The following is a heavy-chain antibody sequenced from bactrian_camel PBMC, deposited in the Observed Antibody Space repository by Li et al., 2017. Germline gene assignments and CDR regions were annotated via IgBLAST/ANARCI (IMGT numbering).Heavy chain of an antibody. V-gene: IGHV3S40*01. J-gene: IGHJ4*01. CDR3: VRDGATSAGLWFDY. CDR2: IDTGAI. CDR1: LFSYPY. D-gene: IGHD1*01. Sequence: DVQLVESGGGLVQPGGSLRLSCTSSLFSYPYMTWVRQGPGKGLEWISTIDTGAIYYADSVKGRFTISRDNAKNTVYLQMSSLKPEDTAVYYCVRDGATSAGLWFDYWGQGTQVTVS.